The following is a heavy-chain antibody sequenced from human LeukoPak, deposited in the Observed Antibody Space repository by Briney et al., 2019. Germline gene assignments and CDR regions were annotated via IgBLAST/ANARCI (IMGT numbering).Heavy chain of an antibody. D-gene: IGHD2-15*01. Sequence: SETLSLTCTVSDGPIRSHYWTWVRQSPLKGLEWIGDISNSGSTKYNPSLKSRVTISIDTSKSQFSLRLTSVTAADTAVYYCGRDALVGYFSYYYIDVWGKGTTVTVSS. CDR1: DGPIRSHY. J-gene: IGHJ6*03. V-gene: IGHV4-59*11. CDR3: GRDALVGYFSYYYIDV. CDR2: ISNSGST.